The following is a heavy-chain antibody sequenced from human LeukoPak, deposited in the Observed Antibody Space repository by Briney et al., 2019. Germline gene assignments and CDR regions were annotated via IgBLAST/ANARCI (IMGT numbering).Heavy chain of an antibody. V-gene: IGHV3-11*04. Sequence: GGSLRLSCAASGFTFSNAWMSWVRQAPGKGLEWVSYISSSGRTIYYADSVKGRFTISRDSARNSLDLQMNSLRVEDTAVYYCARRAIAEGFDYWGQGTLVTVSS. J-gene: IGHJ4*02. D-gene: IGHD6-13*01. CDR3: ARRAIAEGFDY. CDR1: GFTFSNAW. CDR2: ISSSGRTI.